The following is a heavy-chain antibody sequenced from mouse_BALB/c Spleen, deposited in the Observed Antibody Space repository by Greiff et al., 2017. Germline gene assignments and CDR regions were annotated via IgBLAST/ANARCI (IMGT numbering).Heavy chain of an antibody. Sequence: VQLQQSGPELVKPGASVRISCKASGYTFTSYYIHWVKQRPGQGLEWIGWIYPGNVNTKYNEKFKGKATLTADKSSSTAYMQLSSLTSEDSAVYFCAVTTATSFDYWGQGTTLTVSS. V-gene: IGHV1S56*01. J-gene: IGHJ2*01. D-gene: IGHD1-2*01. CDR1: GYTFTSYY. CDR3: AVTTATSFDY. CDR2: IYPGNVNT.